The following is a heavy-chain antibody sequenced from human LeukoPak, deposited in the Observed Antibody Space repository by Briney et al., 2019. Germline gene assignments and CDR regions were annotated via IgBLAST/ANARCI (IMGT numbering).Heavy chain of an antibody. V-gene: IGHV3-13*01. D-gene: IGHD6-6*01. CDR1: GFTFSSYD. J-gene: IGHJ6*02. CDR2: IGIAGDT. CDR3: ARAPPYSSASWGYYGMDV. Sequence: PGGSLRLSCAASGFTFSSYDMHWVRQTTGKGLKWVSSIGIAGDTYYPGSVEGRFTISRENAKNSLYLQMNSLRAGNTAVYYCARAPPYSSASWGYYGMDVWGQGTTVTVSS.